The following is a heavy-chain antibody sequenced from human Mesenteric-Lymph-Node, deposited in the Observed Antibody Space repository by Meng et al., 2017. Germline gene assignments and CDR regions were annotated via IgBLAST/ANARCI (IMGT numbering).Heavy chain of an antibody. D-gene: IGHD1-26*01. CDR1: GFTFSNYA. V-gene: IGHV3-33*08. CDR2: IWFDGSKK. Sequence: GESLKISCAASGFTFSNYAMSWVRQAPGKGLEWVAVIWFDGSKKNYADSVKGRFTISRDNTMSTLYLQMDSLRVEDTAVYYCVRMKGWALDYWGQGTQVTVSS. CDR3: VRMKGWALDY. J-gene: IGHJ4*02.